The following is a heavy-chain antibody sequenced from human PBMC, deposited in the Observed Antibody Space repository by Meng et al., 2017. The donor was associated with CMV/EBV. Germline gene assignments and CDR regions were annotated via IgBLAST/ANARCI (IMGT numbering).Heavy chain of an antibody. D-gene: IGHD6-13*01. CDR1: GFTVSSNE. J-gene: IGHJ6*02. CDR2: ISGGST. CDR3: KKDQGIAAGYYYYYGMDV. Sequence: GGSLRLSCAASGFTVSSNEMGWVRQAPGKGLEWVSSISGGSTYYADSRKGRFTISRDNSKNTLHLQMNSLRAEDTAVYYCKKDQGIAAGYYYYYGMDVWGQGTTVTVSS. V-gene: IGHV3-38-3*01.